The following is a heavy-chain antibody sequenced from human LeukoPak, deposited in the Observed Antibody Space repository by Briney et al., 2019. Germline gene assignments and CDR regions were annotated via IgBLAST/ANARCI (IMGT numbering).Heavy chain of an antibody. Sequence: GGSLRLSCAASGFNFSTYAMSWVRQAPGKGLEWVSAISGSGGNTYYADSVKGRFTISRDNSKNTLYLQINSLRAEDTAVYYCAKDLFRFLDWGQGTLVTVSS. CDR1: GFNFSTYA. V-gene: IGHV3-23*01. CDR2: ISGSGGNT. D-gene: IGHD3-3*01. J-gene: IGHJ4*02. CDR3: AKDLFRFLD.